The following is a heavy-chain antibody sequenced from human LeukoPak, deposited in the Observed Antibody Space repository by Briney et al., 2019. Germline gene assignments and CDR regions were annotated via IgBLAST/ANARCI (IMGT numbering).Heavy chain of an antibody. CDR1: GFTFSSYA. CDR3: ARVGYQ. D-gene: IGHD5-12*01. V-gene: IGHV3-66*01. CDR2: IYSGGST. J-gene: IGHJ4*01. Sequence: GGSLRLSCAASGFTFSSYAMSWVRQAPGKGLEWVSVIYSGGSTYYADSVKGRFTISRDNPKNTLYLQMNSLRAEDTAVYYCARVGYQWGQGTLVTVSS.